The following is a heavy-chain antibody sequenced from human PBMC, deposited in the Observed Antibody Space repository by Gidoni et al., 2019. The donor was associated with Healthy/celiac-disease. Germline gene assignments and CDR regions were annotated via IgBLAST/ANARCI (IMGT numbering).Heavy chain of an antibody. CDR2: INHSGST. J-gene: IGHJ4*02. Sequence: QFQLQQWGAGLLKSSGTLSLTCALAGGSFSRYYWSWIRQPPGKGLEWIGEINHSGSTNYNPSLKSRVTISVDTSKNQFSLKLSSVTAADTAVYYCARGLRIFASGIDYWGQGTLVTVSS. D-gene: IGHD3-3*01. CDR3: ARGLRIFASGIDY. V-gene: IGHV4-34*01. CDR1: GGSFSRYY.